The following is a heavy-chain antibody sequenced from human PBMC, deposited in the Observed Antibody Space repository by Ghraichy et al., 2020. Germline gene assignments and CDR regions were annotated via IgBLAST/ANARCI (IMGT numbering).Heavy chain of an antibody. Sequence: SLNISCAVLGGSVTTSGYSWTWIRQPPGKGLDYIGYIYYGGTTYYTPSLRSRLSISINTSNNQVSLNLASVTAADTAVYYCVRVHDASGYPDWGQGTLVTVSS. D-gene: IGHD3-16*02. CDR2: IYYGGTT. V-gene: IGHV4-30-4*07. CDR1: GGSVTTSGYS. CDR3: VRVHDASGYPD. J-gene: IGHJ4*02.